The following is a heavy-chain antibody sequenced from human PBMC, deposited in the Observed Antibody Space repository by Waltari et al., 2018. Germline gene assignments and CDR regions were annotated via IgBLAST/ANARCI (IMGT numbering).Heavy chain of an antibody. CDR2: VFTSGRT. Sequence: QVQLQESGPGLVEPSETLSLTCTVSGGSMSNNYWNWIRQPAGKGLEYIGRVFTSGRTNYNPSLNSRVTMSIDTSKGQFSLELTSVTAADTAIYYCARAQERRDAFDFWGKGTMVTVSS. CDR3: ARAQERRDAFDF. J-gene: IGHJ3*01. CDR1: GGSMSNNY. D-gene: IGHD1-1*01. V-gene: IGHV4-4*07.